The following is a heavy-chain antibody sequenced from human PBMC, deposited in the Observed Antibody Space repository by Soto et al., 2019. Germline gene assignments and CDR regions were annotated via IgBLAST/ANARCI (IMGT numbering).Heavy chain of an antibody. CDR1: GFTFSSYE. D-gene: IGHD3-3*01. V-gene: IGHV3-48*03. CDR3: ASAHTYYDFWSGHYHENWFDP. Sequence: EVQLVESGGGLVQPGGSLRLSCAASGFTFSSYEMNWVRQAPGKGLEWVSYIRSSGSTIYYADSVKGRFTISRDNAKNTLYLQMNSLRAEDTAVYYCASAHTYYDFWSGHYHENWFDPWGQGTLVTVSS. J-gene: IGHJ5*02. CDR2: IRSSGSTI.